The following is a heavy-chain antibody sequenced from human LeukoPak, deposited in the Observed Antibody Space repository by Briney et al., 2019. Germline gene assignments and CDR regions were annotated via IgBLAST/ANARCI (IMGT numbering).Heavy chain of an antibody. CDR1: GFTFNSYA. V-gene: IGHV3-30-3*01. J-gene: IGHJ4*02. D-gene: IGHD5-24*01. CDR2: ISNDGSNK. CDR3: TRVGYIDEGIDY. Sequence: PGGSLRLSCAASGFTFNSYAMHWVRQAPGKGLEWVAVISNDGSNKYYADSVKGRFTISRDNAKNSLYLQMNSLRAEDTAIYYCTRVGYIDEGIDYWGQGTLVTVSS.